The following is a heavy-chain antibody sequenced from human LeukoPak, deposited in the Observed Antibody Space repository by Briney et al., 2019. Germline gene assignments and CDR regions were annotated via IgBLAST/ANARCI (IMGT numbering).Heavy chain of an antibody. V-gene: IGHV1-2*06. CDR3: TRESGSHHGNDY. CDR2: INPNNGGT. Sequence: ASVKVSCKASGYTLTGYYMHWVRQAPGQGLEWMGRINPNNGGTNYAQKFQGRVTMTGDTSISTAYMELSSLRSDDTAVYYCTRESGSHHGNDYWGQGTLVTVSS. D-gene: IGHD1-26*01. J-gene: IGHJ4*02. CDR1: GYTLTGYY.